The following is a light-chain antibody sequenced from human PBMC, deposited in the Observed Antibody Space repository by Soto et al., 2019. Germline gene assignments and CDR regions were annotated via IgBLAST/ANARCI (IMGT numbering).Light chain of an antibody. CDR2: KAS. J-gene: IGKJ5*01. V-gene: IGKV1-5*03. CDR1: QSISSW. Sequence: DIQMTQSPSTLSASVGDRVTITCRASQSISSWLAWDQQKPGKATKLLIYKASSLERGVPSRFSGSGSGTEFTLTISSLQPDDFATYSCQQYNSYSITVGQGTRLE. CDR3: QQYNSYSIT.